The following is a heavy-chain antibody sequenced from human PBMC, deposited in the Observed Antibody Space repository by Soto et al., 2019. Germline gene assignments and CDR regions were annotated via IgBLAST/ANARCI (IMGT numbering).Heavy chain of an antibody. J-gene: IGHJ4*02. Sequence: QITLKESGPTLVKPTQTLTLTCTFSGFSLSTSGVGVGWIRQPPGKALEWLALIYWDDDKRYSPSLKSRLTFAKDSFKYRVVLIMTNMDPVDTASYYCSYSLAYYYGSGIYWGYWGQGTLVTVSS. V-gene: IGHV2-5*02. D-gene: IGHD3-10*01. CDR1: GFSLSTSGVG. CDR2: IYWDDDK. CDR3: SYSLAYYYGSGIYWGY.